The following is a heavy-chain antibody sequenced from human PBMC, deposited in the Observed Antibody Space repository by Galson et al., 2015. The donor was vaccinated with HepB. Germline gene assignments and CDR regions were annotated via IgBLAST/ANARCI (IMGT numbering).Heavy chain of an antibody. CDR1: GYTFTGYY. D-gene: IGHD1-1*01. Sequence: QSGAEVKKPGESLKISCKASGYTFTGYYMHWVRQAPGQGLEWMGWINPNSGGTNYAQKFQGWVTMTRDTSISTAYMGLSRLRSDDTAVYYCARGGTTGTGEDYFDYWGQGTLVTVSS. CDR3: ARGGTTGTGEDYFDY. CDR2: INPNSGGT. V-gene: IGHV1-2*04. J-gene: IGHJ4*02.